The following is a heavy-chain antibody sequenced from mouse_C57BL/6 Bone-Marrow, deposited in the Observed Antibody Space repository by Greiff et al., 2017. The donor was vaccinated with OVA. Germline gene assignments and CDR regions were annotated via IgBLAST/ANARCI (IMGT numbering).Heavy chain of an antibody. CDR2: IDPANGNT. J-gene: IGHJ2*01. V-gene: IGHV14-3*01. CDR3: AREEHNWDYFDY. D-gene: IGHD4-1*02. Sequence: VQLKESVAELVRPGASVKLSCTASGFNIKNTYMHWVKQRPEKGLEWIGRIDPANGNTKYDPKFQGKATITADTTSNTAYLHLSSLTSEDSAVYYCAREEHNWDYFDYWGQGTTLTVSS. CDR1: GFNIKNTY.